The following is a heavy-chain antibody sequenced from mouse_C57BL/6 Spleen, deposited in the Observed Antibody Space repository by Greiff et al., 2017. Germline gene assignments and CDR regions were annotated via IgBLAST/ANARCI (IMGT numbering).Heavy chain of an antibody. CDR3: ASYSNYGYAMDY. V-gene: IGHV1-50*01. Sequence: VQLQQPGAELVKPGASVKLSCKASGYTFTSYWMQWVKQRPGQGLEWIGEIAPSDSYTNYNQKFKGKATLTVDTSSSTAYMQLSSLTSEDSAVYYCASYSNYGYAMDYWGQGTSVTVSS. CDR1: GYTFTSYW. D-gene: IGHD2-5*01. J-gene: IGHJ4*01. CDR2: IAPSDSYT.